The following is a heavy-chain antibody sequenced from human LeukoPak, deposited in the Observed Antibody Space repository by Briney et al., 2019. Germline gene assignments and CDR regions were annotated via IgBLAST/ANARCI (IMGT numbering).Heavy chain of an antibody. CDR2: MNPNSGNS. J-gene: IGHJ6*02. D-gene: IGHD4-17*01. CDR1: GYTFTSYD. V-gene: IGHV1-8*01. CDR3: ATTIIYGDPTSMDV. Sequence: GASVKVSCKASGYTFTSYDINWVRQATGQGLEWMGWMNPNSGNSGYAQRFQGRVTMTRNTSISTAYMELSSLRSEDTAVYYCATTIIYGDPTSMDVWGQGTTVTVSS.